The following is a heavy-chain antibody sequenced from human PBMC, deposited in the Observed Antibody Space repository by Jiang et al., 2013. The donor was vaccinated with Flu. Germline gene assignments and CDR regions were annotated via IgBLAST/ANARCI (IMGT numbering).Heavy chain of an antibody. Sequence: GAEVKKPGSSVKVSCKASGGTFSSYAISWVRQAPGQGLEWMGRIIPILGIANYAQKFQGRVTTTADKSTSTAYMELSSLRSEDTAVYYCARDNIEDPFDYWGQGTLVTVSS. V-gene: IGHV1-69*04. CDR3: ARDNIEDPFDY. D-gene: IGHD5-12*01. J-gene: IGHJ4*02. CDR2: IIPILGIA. CDR1: GGTFSSYA.